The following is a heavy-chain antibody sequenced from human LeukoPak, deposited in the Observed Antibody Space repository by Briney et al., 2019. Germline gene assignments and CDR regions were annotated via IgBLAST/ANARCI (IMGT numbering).Heavy chain of an antibody. J-gene: IGHJ4*02. D-gene: IGHD3-10*01. CDR1: GFTFSDYY. CDR3: AREGGSGSYYY. CDR2: ISSSSSYT. Sequence: GGSPRLSCAASGFTFSDYYMSWIRQAPGRGLEWVSYISSSSSYTNYADSVKGRFTISRDNAKNSLYLQMNSLRAEDTAVYYCAREGGSGSYYYWGQGTLVTVSS. V-gene: IGHV3-11*06.